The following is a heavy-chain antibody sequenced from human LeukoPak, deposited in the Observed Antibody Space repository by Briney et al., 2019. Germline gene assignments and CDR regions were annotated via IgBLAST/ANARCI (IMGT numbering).Heavy chain of an antibody. V-gene: IGHV4-59*08. Sequence: PSETLSLTCTVSGGSISSYYWSWIRQPPGKGLEWIGYIYYSGSTNYNPSLKSRVTISVDTSKNQFSLKLSSVTAADTAVYYCARGLVPFDYWGQGTLVTVSS. CDR2: IYYSGST. CDR3: ARGLVPFDY. J-gene: IGHJ4*02. D-gene: IGHD6-13*01. CDR1: GGSISSYY.